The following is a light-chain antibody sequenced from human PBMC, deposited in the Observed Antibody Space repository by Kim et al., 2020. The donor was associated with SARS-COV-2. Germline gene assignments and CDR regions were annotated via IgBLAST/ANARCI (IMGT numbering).Light chain of an antibody. CDR3: QTWGTGTWV. V-gene: IGLV4-69*01. CDR2: LNSDGSH. Sequence: ASVKLTCTLSSGHSSYAIAWHQQQPEKGPRYLMKLNSDGSHSKGDGIPDRFSGSSSGAERYLTISSLRSEDEADYYCQTWGTGTWVFGGGTKLTVL. CDR1: SGHSSYA. J-gene: IGLJ3*02.